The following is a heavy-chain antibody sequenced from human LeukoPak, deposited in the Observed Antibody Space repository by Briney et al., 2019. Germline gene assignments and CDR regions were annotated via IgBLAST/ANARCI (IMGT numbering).Heavy chain of an antibody. J-gene: IGHJ5*02. D-gene: IGHD6-13*01. CDR2: MYNSGST. V-gene: IGHV4-61*01. Sequence: SETLSLTCPVTGGSVSSDNYYWSWIRQPPGKGPEWIGYMYNSGSTNYSPSLKSRVTMSADTSKNQLSLKLSAVTAADTAVYYCARGKYSSSWYIFDPWGQGALATVSS. CDR1: GGSVSSDNYY. CDR3: ARGKYSSSWYIFDP.